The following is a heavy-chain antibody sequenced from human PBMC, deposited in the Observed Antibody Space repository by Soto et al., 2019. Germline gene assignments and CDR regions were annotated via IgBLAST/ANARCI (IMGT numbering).Heavy chain of an antibody. CDR1: GCPLRRHA. D-gene: IGHD5-12*01. V-gene: IGHV3-23*01. CDR2: ISGSGGST. J-gene: IGHJ4*02. Sequence: GGSSILGCAAAGCPLRRHAMSSVRTAPGKGLEWVSAISGSGGSTYNADYVKGRSTISSDNTKNTLYLQVNSLRAEDTAVYYCAKDEHRSLVAKFHYSGQG. CDR3: AKDEHRSLVAKFHY.